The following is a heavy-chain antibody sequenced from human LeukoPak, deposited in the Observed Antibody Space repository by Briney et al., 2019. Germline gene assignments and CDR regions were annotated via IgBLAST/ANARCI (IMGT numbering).Heavy chain of an antibody. CDR3: ARHIGTQLRLIGFFDY. CDR1: GFTFSSYS. Sequence: PGGSLRLSCAVSGFTFSSYSMNWVRQAPGKGLEWVAVISYDGSNKYYADSVKGRFTISRDNSKNTLYLQMNSLRAEDTAVYYCARHIGTQLRLIGFFDYWGQGTLVTVSS. J-gene: IGHJ4*02. CDR2: ISYDGSNK. D-gene: IGHD3-3*01. V-gene: IGHV3-30*03.